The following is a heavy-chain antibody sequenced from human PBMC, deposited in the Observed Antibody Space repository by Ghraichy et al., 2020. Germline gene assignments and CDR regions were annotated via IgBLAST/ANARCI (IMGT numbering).Heavy chain of an antibody. CDR3: ASGTVMTIIDY. V-gene: IGHV4-31*03. J-gene: IGHJ4*02. Sequence: SETLSLTCTVSGGSISSGGYYWSWIRQHPGKGLEWIGYIYYSGSTYYNPSLKSRVTISVDTSKNQFSLKLSSVTAADTAFYYCASGTVMTIIDYWGQGTLVTVSS. CDR2: IYYSGST. D-gene: IGHD5-18*01. CDR1: GGSISSGGYY.